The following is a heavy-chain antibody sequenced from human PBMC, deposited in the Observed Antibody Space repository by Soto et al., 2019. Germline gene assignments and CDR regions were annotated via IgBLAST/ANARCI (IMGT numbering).Heavy chain of an antibody. CDR3: ARDGENWYSSSSVGGYNWFDP. V-gene: IGHV4-31*03. D-gene: IGHD6-6*01. CDR1: GGSISSGGYY. Sequence: SETLSLTCTVSGGSISSGGYYWSWIRQHPGKGLEWIGYIYYSGSTYYNPSLKSRVTISVDTSKNQFSLKLSSVTAADTAVYYCARDGENWYSSSSVGGYNWFDPWGQGTLVTVSS. J-gene: IGHJ5*02. CDR2: IYYSGST.